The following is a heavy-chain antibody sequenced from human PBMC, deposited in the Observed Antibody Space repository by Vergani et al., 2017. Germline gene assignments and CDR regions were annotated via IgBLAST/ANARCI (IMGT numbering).Heavy chain of an antibody. D-gene: IGHD6-13*01. Sequence: QVQLVQSGAEVKKPGASVKFSCKASGCTFSSYTISWVRQAPGQGLEWMGRIIPILGIANYAQKFQGEVTITADKSKRTTYMELISLRYEDADVYYCAATLEEAAGRFNWFDPWGQGTLVTVSS. V-gene: IGHV1-69*02. CDR1: GCTFSSYT. J-gene: IGHJ5*02. CDR2: IIPILGIA. CDR3: AATLEEAAGRFNWFDP.